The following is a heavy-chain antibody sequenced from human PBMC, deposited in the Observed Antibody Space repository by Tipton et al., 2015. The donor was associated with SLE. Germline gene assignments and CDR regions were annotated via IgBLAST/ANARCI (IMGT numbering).Heavy chain of an antibody. CDR3: ARTPPWITSDCYVDL. J-gene: IGHJ2*01. V-gene: IGHV4-59*07. CDR2: ISYNGAT. Sequence: TLSLTCSVSGDSLSSYYWSWVRQSPGQGLQWVGFISYNGATKYNPSLKSRVTISVDRSKRKISLRFRSVSTADTAVYYCARTPPWITSDCYVDLWLPGTLVTVSS. CDR1: GDSLSSYY. D-gene: IGHD5-12*01.